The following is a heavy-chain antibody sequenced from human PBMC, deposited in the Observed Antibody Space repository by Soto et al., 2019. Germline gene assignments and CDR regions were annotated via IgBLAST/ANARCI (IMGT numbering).Heavy chain of an antibody. CDR3: ARRRQGRFLEGSQVYYYYGMDV. V-gene: IGHV4-39*01. CDR1: GGAISSSSYY. Sequence: SETLSLTCTVSGGAISSSSYYWGGIRQPPGKGLEWIGSIYYSGSTYYNPSLKSRVTISVDTSKNQFSLKLSSVTAADTAVYYCARRRQGRFLEGSQVYYYYGMDVWGQGTTVTAP. J-gene: IGHJ6*02. CDR2: IYYSGST. D-gene: IGHD3-3*01.